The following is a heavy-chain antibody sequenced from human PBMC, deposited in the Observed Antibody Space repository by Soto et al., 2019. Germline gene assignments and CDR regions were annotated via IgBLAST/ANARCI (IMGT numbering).Heavy chain of an antibody. Sequence: SETLSLTCAVYGGSFSGYYWTWIRQPPGTGLEWIGEINHSGITNYNPSLKSRVTISVDTSKNQFSLKLTSVTAADTAVYYCARGLISGYYLYDAFDIWGQGTMVTVSS. V-gene: IGHV4-34*01. D-gene: IGHD3-22*01. J-gene: IGHJ3*02. CDR3: ARGLISGYYLYDAFDI. CDR1: GGSFSGYY. CDR2: INHSGIT.